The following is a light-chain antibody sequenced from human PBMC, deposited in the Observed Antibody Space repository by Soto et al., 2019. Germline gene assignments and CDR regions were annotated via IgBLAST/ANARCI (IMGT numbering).Light chain of an antibody. CDR3: SSYKSRTTYV. CDR2: EVS. V-gene: IGLV2-14*01. Sequence: QSALTQPASVSGSPGQSITISCTGTSSDVGGYNYVSWYQQHPGKAPKLMIYEVSNRPSGVSFRFSGSKSGNTASLTISGLQDEEEADYYCSSYKSRTTYVFGTGTKVTV. CDR1: SSDVGGYNY. J-gene: IGLJ1*01.